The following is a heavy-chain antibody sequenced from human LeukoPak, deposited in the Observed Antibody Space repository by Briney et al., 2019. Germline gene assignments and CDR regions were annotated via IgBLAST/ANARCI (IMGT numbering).Heavy chain of an antibody. CDR1: GGSISSYY. J-gene: IGHJ5*02. V-gene: IGHV4-59*01. CDR2: IYYSGST. Sequence: SETLSVTCTVSGGSISSYYWSWIRQPPGKGLEWIGYIYYSGSTNYNPSLKSRVTISVDTSKNQFSLKLSSVTAADTAVYYWARDGGITGTPPRGPWGQGTLVTVSS. CDR3: ARDGGITGTPPRGP. D-gene: IGHD1-20*01.